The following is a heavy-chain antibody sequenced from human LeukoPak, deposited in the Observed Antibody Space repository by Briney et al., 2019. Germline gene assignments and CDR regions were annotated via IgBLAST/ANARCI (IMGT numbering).Heavy chain of an antibody. CDR3: ARDRWYFYDQLDY. CDR1: GYPFSSYS. Sequence: GGSLRLSCVASGYPFSSYSMNWIRQAPGKGLEWVSYISVSGGVRSYADSVKGRFTISRDDARNSLYLQMNSLKDEDTAVYYCARDRWYFYDQLDYWGQGTLVTASS. CDR2: ISVSGGVR. J-gene: IGHJ4*02. V-gene: IGHV3-48*02. D-gene: IGHD2/OR15-2a*01.